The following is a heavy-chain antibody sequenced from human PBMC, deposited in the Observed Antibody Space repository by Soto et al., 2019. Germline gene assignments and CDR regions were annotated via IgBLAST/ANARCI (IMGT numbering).Heavy chain of an antibody. CDR3: AREKTAMVTVDY. CDR2: ITSSGSTI. CDR1: GFTFSDYY. J-gene: IGHJ4*02. V-gene: IGHV3-11*01. D-gene: IGHD5-18*01. Sequence: GGSLRLSCAASGFTFSDYYMSWIRQAPGKGLEWVSYITSSGSTIYYADSVKGRFTISRDNARNSLYLQMNSLRAEDTAVYYCAREKTAMVTVDYWGQGTLVTVSS.